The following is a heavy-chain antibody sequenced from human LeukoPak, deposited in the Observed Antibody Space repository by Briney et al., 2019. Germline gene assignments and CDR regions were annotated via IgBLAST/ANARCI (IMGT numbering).Heavy chain of an antibody. V-gene: IGHV1-8*01. CDR3: ARGRKYQRPKNYFYYYMDV. CDR2: MNPDSGNT. Sequence: ASVKVSCTASGYTFTSYDINWVRQATGQGLEGMAWMNPDSGNTGFAQTFKGRITMTRDTAKTTVYLQMSSLRAEDTAVYYCARGRKYQRPKNYFYYYMDVWGKGTTVTVSS. D-gene: IGHD2-2*01. J-gene: IGHJ6*03. CDR1: GYTFTSYD.